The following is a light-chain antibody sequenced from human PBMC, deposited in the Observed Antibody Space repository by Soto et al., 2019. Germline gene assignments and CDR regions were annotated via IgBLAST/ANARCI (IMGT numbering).Light chain of an antibody. V-gene: IGLV2-23*01. CDR3: CSYTSSTVV. Sequence: QSALTQPASVSGSPGQSITISCTGTSRDVGTYSFVSWYQHHPGKAPKLMIFEASKRPSGVAIRFSGSKSGNTASLTISGLQAEDEADYYCCSYTSSTVVFGGGTKLTVL. CDR1: SRDVGTYSF. CDR2: EAS. J-gene: IGLJ2*01.